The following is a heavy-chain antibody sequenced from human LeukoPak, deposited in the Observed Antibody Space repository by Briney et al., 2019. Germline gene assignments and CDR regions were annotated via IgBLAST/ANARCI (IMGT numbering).Heavy chain of an antibody. D-gene: IGHD3-9*01. Sequence: PSETLSLTCAVYGGSFSGYYWSWIRQPPGKGLEWIGEINHSGSTNYNPSLKSRVTISVDTSKNQFSLKLSSVTAADTAVYYCAREVRYFDWLSRKYYYYGMDVWGQGTTVTVSS. CDR2: INHSGST. V-gene: IGHV4-34*01. CDR1: GGSFSGYY. CDR3: AREVRYFDWLSRKYYYYGMDV. J-gene: IGHJ6*02.